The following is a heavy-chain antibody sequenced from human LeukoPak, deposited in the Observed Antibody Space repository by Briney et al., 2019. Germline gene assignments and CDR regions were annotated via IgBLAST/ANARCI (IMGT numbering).Heavy chain of an antibody. Sequence: AGESLKISCVASGFIFSDHAFHWVRQSPDKGLEWVALIGSDGTKKYYADSVQGRFTVSRENSKNTLFLQMNTVRADDTAVYFCARQMTSTRLFDSWGQGTLVTVSS. CDR1: GFIFSDHA. CDR2: IGSDGTKK. D-gene: IGHD5/OR15-5a*01. CDR3: ARQMTSTRLFDS. V-gene: IGHV3-30*04. J-gene: IGHJ4*02.